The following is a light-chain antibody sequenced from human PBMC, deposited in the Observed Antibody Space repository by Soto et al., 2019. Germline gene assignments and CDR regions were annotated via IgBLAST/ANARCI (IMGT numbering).Light chain of an antibody. CDR1: QAISNY. V-gene: IGKV1-27*01. CDR3: QKYNIAPWT. J-gene: IGKJ1*01. Sequence: DIQMTQSPSSLSAYVGDRVTITCRASQAISNYLAWYQQKPGKVPTLLIYAASTLQSGVPSRFSGSGSGTDFTLTISSLQPEDVATYYCQKYNIAPWTFGQGTKVEIK. CDR2: AAS.